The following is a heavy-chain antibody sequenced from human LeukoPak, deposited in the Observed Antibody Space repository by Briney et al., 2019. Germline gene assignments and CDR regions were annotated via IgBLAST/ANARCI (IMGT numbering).Heavy chain of an antibody. CDR3: ARVGCTVTRCDDT. CDR1: GGSISSYY. D-gene: IGHD4-17*01. J-gene: IGHJ5*02. CDR2: IYYSGST. Sequence: SETLSLTCTVSGGSISSYYWSWIRQPPGKGLEWIGYIYYSGSTNYNPSLKSRVTISVDTSKNQFSLKLSSVTAADTAVYYCARVGCTVTRCDDTWGQGTLVTVSS. V-gene: IGHV4-59*01.